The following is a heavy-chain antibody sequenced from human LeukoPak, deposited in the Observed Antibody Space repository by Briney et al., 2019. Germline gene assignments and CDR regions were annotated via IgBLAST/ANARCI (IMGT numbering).Heavy chain of an antibody. CDR1: GFTFSSYW. D-gene: IGHD4-17*01. CDR2: ISGSGGST. V-gene: IGHV3-23*01. CDR3: AKFPSTVIKYYFDY. J-gene: IGHJ4*02. Sequence: PGGSLRLSCTVSGFTFSSYWMHWVRQAPGKGLEWVSAISGSGGSTYYADSVKGRFTISRDNSKNTLYLQMNSLRAEDTAVYYCAKFPSTVIKYYFDYWGQGTLVTVSS.